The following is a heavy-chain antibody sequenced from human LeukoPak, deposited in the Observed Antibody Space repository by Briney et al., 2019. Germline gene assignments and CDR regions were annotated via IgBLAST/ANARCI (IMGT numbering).Heavy chain of an antibody. V-gene: IGHV1-2*02. CDR3: ARPTYCGSDCYFSFDY. J-gene: IGHJ4*02. D-gene: IGHD2-21*02. CDR1: GYTFATYF. Sequence: GSSVKVSCKTSGYTFATYFMHWVRQAPGQGLEWMGYIKPNSGVTIYAQKFRGRVTMTWDTSISTAYIELSGLTSDDTAIYYCARPTYCGSDCYFSFDYWGQGTLVTVSS. CDR2: IKPNSGVT.